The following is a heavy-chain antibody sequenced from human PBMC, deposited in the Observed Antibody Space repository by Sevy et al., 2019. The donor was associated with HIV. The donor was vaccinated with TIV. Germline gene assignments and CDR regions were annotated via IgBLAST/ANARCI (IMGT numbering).Heavy chain of an antibody. CDR1: GFILSDSW. D-gene: IGHD5-18*01. V-gene: IGHV3-7*01. Sequence: GGSLRLSCVASGFILSDSWMTWVRQAPGKGLERIAFINEDGSRLGYVDSVRGRFTISRENTKNSLYLQMNSLRAEDTAVYFCARDRAYSALDYWGQGALVTVSS. J-gene: IGHJ4*02. CDR3: ARDRAYSALDY. CDR2: INEDGSRL.